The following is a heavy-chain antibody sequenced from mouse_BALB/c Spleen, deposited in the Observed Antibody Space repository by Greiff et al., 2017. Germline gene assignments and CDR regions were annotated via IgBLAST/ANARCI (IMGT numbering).Heavy chain of an antibody. CDR3: APITTATWDYFDY. J-gene: IGHJ2*01. CDR1: GYTFTSYW. V-gene: IGHV1-7*01. D-gene: IGHD1-2*01. CDR2: INPSTGYT. Sequence: VQGVESGAELAKPGASVKMSCKASGYTFTSYWMHWVKQRPGQGLEWIGYINPSTGYTEYNQKFKDKATLTADKSSSTAYMQLSSLTSEDSAVYYCAPITTATWDYFDYWGQGTTLTVSS.